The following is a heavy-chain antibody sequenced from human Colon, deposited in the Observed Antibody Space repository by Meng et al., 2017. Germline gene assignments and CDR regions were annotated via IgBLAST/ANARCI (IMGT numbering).Heavy chain of an antibody. Sequence: RLVDAGGGLIQPGGALHLSCAVSGFSVSSDFMIWVRQAPGKGLEWVSMIHSSAGTFFADSVKGRFTVSTDNSKNTLYLQMNSLRIEDTAVYHCANRFVWGLGTLVTVSS. J-gene: IGHJ4*02. V-gene: IGHV3-66*02. CDR3: ANRFV. CDR1: GFSVSSDF. D-gene: IGHD3-3*01. CDR2: IHSSAGT.